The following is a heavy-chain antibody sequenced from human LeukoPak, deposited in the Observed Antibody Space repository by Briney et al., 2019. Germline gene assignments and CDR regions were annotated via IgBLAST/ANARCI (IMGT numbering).Heavy chain of an antibody. CDR3: ARMKGQLAERGYYYYYYMDV. CDR1: GGSISSGSYY. Sequence: SETLSLTCTVSGGSISSGSYYWSWIRQPAGKGLEWIGRIYTSGSTNYNPFLKSRVTISVDTSKNQFSLKLSSVTAADTAVYYCARMKGQLAERGYYYYYYMDVWGKGTTVTVSS. D-gene: IGHD6-6*01. V-gene: IGHV4-61*02. J-gene: IGHJ6*03. CDR2: IYTSGST.